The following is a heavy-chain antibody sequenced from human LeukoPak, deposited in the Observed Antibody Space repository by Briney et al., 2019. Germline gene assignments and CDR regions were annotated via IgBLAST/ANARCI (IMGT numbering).Heavy chain of an antibody. J-gene: IGHJ4*02. V-gene: IGHV3-30*18. D-gene: IGHD6-19*01. Sequence: PGRSLRVSCAASGFTFSSYGMHWVRQAPGKGLEWVAVISYDGNDKYYADSVKGRFTISRDNSKNTLYLQMNSLRSEDTAVYYCAKGSVSVAYLNYFDSWGQGTLVTVSS. CDR1: GFTFSSYG. CDR2: ISYDGNDK. CDR3: AKGSVSVAYLNYFDS.